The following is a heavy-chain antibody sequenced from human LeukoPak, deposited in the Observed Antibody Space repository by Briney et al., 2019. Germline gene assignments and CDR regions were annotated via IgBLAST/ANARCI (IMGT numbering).Heavy chain of an antibody. Sequence: AGGSLRLSCAASGFTFSSYAMSWVRQAPGKGLEWVSAISGSGGSTYYADSVKGRFTISRDNSKNTLYLQMNSLRAEDTAVYYCATDRYSSSSVGLDYWGQGTLVTVSS. CDR1: GFTFSSYA. CDR3: ATDRYSSSSVGLDY. J-gene: IGHJ4*02. CDR2: ISGSGGST. D-gene: IGHD6-6*01. V-gene: IGHV3-23*01.